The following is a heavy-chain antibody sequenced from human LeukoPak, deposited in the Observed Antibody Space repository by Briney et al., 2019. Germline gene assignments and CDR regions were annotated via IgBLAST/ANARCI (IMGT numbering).Heavy chain of an antibody. Sequence: GGSLRLSCVVSGFTFTKYAMSWVRQAPGKGLEWVSTISGSGGNTYYADSVKGRFTISRDNSKNTLYLQMNSLRAEDTAVYYCARHLYESRGQTSFDYWGQGTLVTVSS. CDR3: ARHLYESRGQTSFDY. J-gene: IGHJ4*02. V-gene: IGHV3-23*01. CDR2: ISGSGGNT. CDR1: GFTFTKYA. D-gene: IGHD3-22*01.